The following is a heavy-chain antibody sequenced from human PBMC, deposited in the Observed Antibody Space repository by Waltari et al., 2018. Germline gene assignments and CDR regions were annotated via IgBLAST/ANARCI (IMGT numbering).Heavy chain of an antibody. CDR3: VRDTSTMTQQPNGMDV. CDR1: GGPYSRFG. CDR2: IVPVFGTT. J-gene: IGHJ6*02. V-gene: IGHV1-69*01. Sequence: QVHLVQSGAEVKKPGSSVKVSCKASGGPYSRFGPSWVRLAPGQGLEWMGGIVPVFGTTNYAQKFEGRVTITADESTSTVYMELSSLRSEDTAVYYCVRDTSTMTQQPNGMDVWGQGTTVTVAS. D-gene: IGHD1-1*01.